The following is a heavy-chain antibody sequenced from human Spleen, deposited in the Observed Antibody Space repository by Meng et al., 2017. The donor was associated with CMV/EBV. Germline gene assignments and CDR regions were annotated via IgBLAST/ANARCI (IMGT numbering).Heavy chain of an antibody. V-gene: IGHV3-23*01. J-gene: IGHJ4*02. Sequence: SGFNFQAFAPGWARHAPGRGLGWVSSISGSGINTYYADSVKDRFTISRDNSENTMYLQMSSLRAEDTAVYYCAKVSIGWSEYYFDHWGQGTLVTVSS. CDR2: ISGSGINT. CDR1: GFNFQAFA. CDR3: AKVSIGWSEYYFDH. D-gene: IGHD6-19*01.